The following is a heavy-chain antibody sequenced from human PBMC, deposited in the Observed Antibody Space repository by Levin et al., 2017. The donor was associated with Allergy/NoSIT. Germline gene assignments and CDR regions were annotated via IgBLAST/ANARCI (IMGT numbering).Heavy chain of an antibody. CDR2: IIPIFGTA. Sequence: VASVKVSCKASGGTFSSYAISWVRQAPGQGLEWMGGIIPIFGTANYAQKFQGRVTITADESTSTAYMELSSLRSEDTAVYYCARAFTLRDIVVVVAATRNYYYYGMDVWGQGTTVTVSS. D-gene: IGHD2-15*01. CDR1: GGTFSSYA. J-gene: IGHJ6*02. V-gene: IGHV1-69*13. CDR3: ARAFTLRDIVVVVAATRNYYYYGMDV.